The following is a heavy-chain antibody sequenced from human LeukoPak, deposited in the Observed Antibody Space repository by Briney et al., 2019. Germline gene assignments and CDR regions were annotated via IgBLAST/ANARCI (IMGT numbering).Heavy chain of an antibody. CDR3: ARDQHIAPETPFDY. CDR2: IYTSGST. D-gene: IGHD4-23*01. Sequence: VKHSETLSLTCTVSGGSISSYYWSWIRQPAGKGLEWIGRIYTSGSTNYNPSLKSRVTMSVDTSKNQFSLKLSSVTAADTAVYYCARDQHIAPETPFDYWGQGTLVTVSS. V-gene: IGHV4-4*07. CDR1: GGSISSYY. J-gene: IGHJ4*02.